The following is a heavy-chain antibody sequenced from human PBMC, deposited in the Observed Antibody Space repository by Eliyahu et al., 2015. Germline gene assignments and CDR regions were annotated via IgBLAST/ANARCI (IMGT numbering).Heavy chain of an antibody. J-gene: IGHJ6*02. CDR1: GFTFXSYA. D-gene: IGHD4-11*01. V-gene: IGHV3-30*01. CDR3: ARDRQRGYSRRVDYYGMDV. Sequence: QVQLVESGGGVVQPGRSLRLSCAASGFTFXSYAXHWVRQAPGKGREWVAVISYDGSNKYYADSVKGRFTISRDNSKNTLYLQMNSLRAEDTAVYYCARDRQRGYSRRVDYYGMDVWGQGTTVTVSS. CDR2: ISYDGSNK.